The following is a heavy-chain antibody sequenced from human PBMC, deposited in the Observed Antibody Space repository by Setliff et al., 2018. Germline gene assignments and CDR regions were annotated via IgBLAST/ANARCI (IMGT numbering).Heavy chain of an antibody. Sequence: LSLTCAVYGGSFRTYYWIWIRQPPGKGLEWIGEINHSGSTNYNPSPKSRVTISVDTSKNQFSLKLSSVTAADTALYYCTVYNTGSSKDHYWGQGTPVTVSS. CDR1: GGSFRTYY. CDR2: INHSGST. D-gene: IGHD2-8*02. V-gene: IGHV4-34*01. J-gene: IGHJ4*02. CDR3: TVYNTGSSKDHY.